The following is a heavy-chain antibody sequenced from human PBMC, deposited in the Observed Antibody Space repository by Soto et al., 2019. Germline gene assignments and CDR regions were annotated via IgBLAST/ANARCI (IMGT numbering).Heavy chain of an antibody. D-gene: IGHD3-10*01. CDR1: GFTFSSYW. V-gene: IGHV3-7*03. J-gene: IGHJ6*02. CDR2: IKQDGSEK. Sequence: GGSLRLSCAASGFTFSSYWMSWVRQAPGKGLEWVANIKQDGSEKYYVDSVKGRFTISRDNAKNSLYLQMNSLRAEDTAVYYCARDRDTMVRGPRGFGMDVWGQGTRVTVSS. CDR3: ARDRDTMVRGPRGFGMDV.